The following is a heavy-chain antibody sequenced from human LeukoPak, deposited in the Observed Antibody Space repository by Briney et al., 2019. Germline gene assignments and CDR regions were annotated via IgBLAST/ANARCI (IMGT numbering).Heavy chain of an antibody. CDR1: RFTFSSFA. CDR3: AKHLYFDSGGSNF. D-gene: IGHD3-22*01. V-gene: IGHV3-23*01. J-gene: IGHJ4*02. CDR2: ITGDGQRA. Sequence: GGSLRLSCEVSRFTFSSFAMTWVRQAPGKGLEWVPSITGDGQRAHHADSVRGRFTISRDNSKSTLYLQMNSLRAEDTAVYYCAKHLYFDSGGSNFWGLGTLVTVSS.